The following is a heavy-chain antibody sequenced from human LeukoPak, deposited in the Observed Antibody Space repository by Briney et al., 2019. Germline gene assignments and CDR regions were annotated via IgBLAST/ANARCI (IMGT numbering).Heavy chain of an antibody. J-gene: IGHJ6*02. D-gene: IGHD2-2*01. Sequence: SETLSLTCTVSGDSISSYYWSWIRQPAGKGLEWIGRIYTSGSTNYNPSLKSRVTMSVDTSKNQFSLKLSSVTAADTAVYYCARSAGHCSSTSCYSSYYYYGMDVWGQGTTVTVSS. CDR1: GDSISSYY. CDR3: ARSAGHCSSTSCYSSYYYYGMDV. CDR2: IYTSGST. V-gene: IGHV4-4*07.